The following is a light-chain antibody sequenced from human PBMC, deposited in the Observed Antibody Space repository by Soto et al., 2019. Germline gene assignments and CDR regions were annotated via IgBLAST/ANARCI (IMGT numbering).Light chain of an antibody. Sequence: DIQMTQSPSTLSASVGDRVTITCRASQSISSWLAWYQQKPGKAPKLLIYDASTLESEVPSRFSGSGSGTEFTLTISRLQPDDFATYYCQQYNSYSMTFGQGTKVEIK. CDR3: QQYNSYSMT. CDR2: DAS. V-gene: IGKV1-5*01. CDR1: QSISSW. J-gene: IGKJ1*01.